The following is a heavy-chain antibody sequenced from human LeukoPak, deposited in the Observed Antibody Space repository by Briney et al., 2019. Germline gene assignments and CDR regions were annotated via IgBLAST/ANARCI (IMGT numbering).Heavy chain of an antibody. D-gene: IGHD3-3*01. CDR3: ARASPGYDFWSGYNPSQYFDY. CDR2: IYHSGST. CDR1: GGSISSGGYS. Sequence: SETLSLTCAVSGGSISSGGYSWSWIRQPPGKGLEWIGYIYHSGSTYYNPSLKSRVTISVDTSKNQFSLKLSSVTAADTAVYYCARASPGYDFWSGYNPSQYFDYWDQGTLVTVSS. J-gene: IGHJ4*02. V-gene: IGHV4-30-2*05.